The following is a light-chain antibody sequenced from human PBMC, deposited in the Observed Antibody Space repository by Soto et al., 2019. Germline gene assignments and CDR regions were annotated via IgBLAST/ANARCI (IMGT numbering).Light chain of an antibody. CDR2: DAS. CDR3: QQRGNWPPTWT. V-gene: IGKV3-11*01. J-gene: IGKJ1*01. CDR1: QSVSSY. Sequence: EIVLTQSPATLSLSPGERATLSCRASQSVSSYLAWYQHKPGQAPRLLIYDASKRATGIPARFSGSGSGTDFTLTISSLEPEDFAVYYCQQRGNWPPTWTFGQGTSVEIK.